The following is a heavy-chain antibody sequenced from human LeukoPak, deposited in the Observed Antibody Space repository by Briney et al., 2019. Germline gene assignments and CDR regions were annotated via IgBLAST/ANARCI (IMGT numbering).Heavy chain of an antibody. Sequence: GGSLRLSCAASGFTFSSYSMNWVRQAPGKGLEWVSSISSSSSYIYYADSVKGRFTISRDNAKNSLYLQMNSLRAEDTAVYYCAREGDYYDSSGYYSRGIDYWGQGTLVTVSS. CDR3: AREGDYYDSSGYYSRGIDY. V-gene: IGHV3-21*01. J-gene: IGHJ4*02. D-gene: IGHD3-22*01. CDR1: GFTFSSYS. CDR2: ISSSSSYI.